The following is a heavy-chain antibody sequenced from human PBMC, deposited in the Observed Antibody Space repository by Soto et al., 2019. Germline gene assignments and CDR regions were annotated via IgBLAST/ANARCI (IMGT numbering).Heavy chain of an antibody. CDR1: GFTFSSYS. J-gene: IGHJ3*02. V-gene: IGHV3-48*01. CDR3: FTEFYDILTGDAFDI. Sequence: GGSLRLSCAASGFTFSSYSMNWVRQAPGKGLEWVSYISSSSSTIYYADSVKGRFTISRDNAKNSLYLQMNSLRAEDTAVYYCFTEFYDILTGDAFDIWGQGTMVTVSS. D-gene: IGHD3-9*01. CDR2: ISSSSSTI.